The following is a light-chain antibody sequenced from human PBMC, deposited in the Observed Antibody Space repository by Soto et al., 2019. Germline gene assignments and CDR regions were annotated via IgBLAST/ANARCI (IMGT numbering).Light chain of an antibody. Sequence: EIVMTQSPATLSVSPGERATLSCRASQTGNNNLAWYQQKPCHAPRLLIYGSSARASGIPARFSGSGSGTEFHLPISSLQYEDFAVYYCQQYNNWPLTFGGGNKVEIK. V-gene: IGKV3-15*01. CDR2: GSS. J-gene: IGKJ4*01. CDR1: QTGNNN. CDR3: QQYNNWPLT.